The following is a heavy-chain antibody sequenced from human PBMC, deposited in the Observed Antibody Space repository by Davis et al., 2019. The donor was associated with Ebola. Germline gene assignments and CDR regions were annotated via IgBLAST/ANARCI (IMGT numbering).Heavy chain of an antibody. CDR2: ISSSSSYI. D-gene: IGHD1-14*01. Sequence: GESLKISCAASGFTFSSYSMNWVRQAPGKGLEWVSSISSSSSYIYYADSVKGRFTISRDNAKNSLYLQMNSLRAEDTAAYYCARATGLDYWGQGTLVAVSS. J-gene: IGHJ4*02. CDR1: GFTFSSYS. CDR3: ARATGLDY. V-gene: IGHV3-21*01.